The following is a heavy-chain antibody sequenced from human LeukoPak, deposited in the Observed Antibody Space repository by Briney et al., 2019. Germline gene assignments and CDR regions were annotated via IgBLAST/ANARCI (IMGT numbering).Heavy chain of an antibody. V-gene: IGHV3-30*04. CDR2: ISYDGSSK. CDR1: GFAFNTYA. D-gene: IGHD3-16*02. CDR3: ARDEGSYDYLWGSYRYNWFDP. J-gene: IGHJ5*02. Sequence: GGSLRLSCSASGFAFNTYAMHWVRQAPGKGLEWVALISYDGSSKYYADSVKGRFTISRDNSKNTLYLQVSSLRSEDTAVYYCARDEGSYDYLWGSYRYNWFDPWGQGTLVTVSS.